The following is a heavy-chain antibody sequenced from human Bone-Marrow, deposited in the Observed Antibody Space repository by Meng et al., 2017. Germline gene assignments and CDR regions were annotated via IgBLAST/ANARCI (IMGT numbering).Heavy chain of an antibody. CDR2: INPSGGST. J-gene: IGHJ4*02. CDR1: GYTFTSYY. D-gene: IGHD3-22*01. V-gene: IGHV1-46*01. Sequence: GESLKVSCKASGYTFTSYYMHWVRQAPGQGLEWMGIINPSGGSTSYAQKFQGRVTITADKSTSTAYMELSSLRSEDTAVYYCARAMKGVNYYDSSGYPLDYWGQGTLVTVSS. CDR3: ARAMKGVNYYDSSGYPLDY.